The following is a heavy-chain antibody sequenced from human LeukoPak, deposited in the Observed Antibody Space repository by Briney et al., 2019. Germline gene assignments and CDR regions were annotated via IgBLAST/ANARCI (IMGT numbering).Heavy chain of an antibody. D-gene: IGHD5-18*01. J-gene: IGHJ4*02. CDR3: ARGRGYSYGYLYYFDY. CDR2: IYPNSGGT. V-gene: IGHV1-2*02. CDR1: GYTFTGYY. Sequence: VASVKVSCKASGYTFTGYYIHWVRQAPGQGLEWMGWIYPNSGGTNYAQKFQGRVTMTRDTSISTAYMELSRLRSDDTAVYYCARGRGYSYGYLYYFDYWGQGTLVTVSS.